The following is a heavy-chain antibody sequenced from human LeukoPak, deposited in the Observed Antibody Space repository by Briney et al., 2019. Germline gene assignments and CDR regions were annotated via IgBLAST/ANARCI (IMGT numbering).Heavy chain of an antibody. CDR3: ARLLRNIAAAVYFFDY. CDR1: GYSFTTYW. D-gene: IGHD6-13*01. CDR2: IYPGDSDT. V-gene: IGHV5-51*01. J-gene: IGHJ4*02. Sequence: GESLKISCEGSGYSFTTYWIGWVRQMPGKGLEWMGIIYPGDSDTRYSPSFQGQVTISAGKSINTAYLQWSSLKASDTAMYYCARLLRNIAAAVYFFDYWGQGTLVTVSS.